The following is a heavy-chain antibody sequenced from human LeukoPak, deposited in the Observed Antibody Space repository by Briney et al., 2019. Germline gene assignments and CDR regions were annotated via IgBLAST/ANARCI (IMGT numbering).Heavy chain of an antibody. V-gene: IGHV1-46*01. CDR2: INPSGGST. Sequence: ASVKVSCKASGYTFTNYYMHWVRQAPGQGLEWMGIINPSGGSTSYAQKFQGRVTMTRDTSTSTVYMELSSLRSEDTAVYYCARRGLIVLVPAAMPFDHWGQGTLVTVSS. CDR3: ARRGLIVLVPAAMPFDH. D-gene: IGHD2-2*01. CDR1: GYTFTNYY. J-gene: IGHJ4*02.